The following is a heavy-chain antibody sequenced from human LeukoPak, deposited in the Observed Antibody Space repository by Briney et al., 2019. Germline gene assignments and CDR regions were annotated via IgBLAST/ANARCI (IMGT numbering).Heavy chain of an antibody. Sequence: SETLSLTCAVYGGSFSGYYWSWIRQPPGKGLEWIGEINHSGSTNYNPSLKSRVTISVDTSKDQFSLKLSSVTAADTAVYYCARTIAAAGSLYYYGMDVWGQGTTVTVSS. J-gene: IGHJ6*02. CDR3: ARTIAAAGSLYYYGMDV. CDR1: GGSFSGYY. D-gene: IGHD6-13*01. CDR2: INHSGST. V-gene: IGHV4-34*01.